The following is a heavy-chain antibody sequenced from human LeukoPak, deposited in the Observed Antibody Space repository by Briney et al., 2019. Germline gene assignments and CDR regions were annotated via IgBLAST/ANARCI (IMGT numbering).Heavy chain of an antibody. CDR1: GGSFSGYH. CDR2: INHSGST. Sequence: SETLSLTCAVYGGSFSGYHWSWIRQPPGKGLEWIGEINHSGSTNYNPSLKSRVTISVDTSKNQFSLKLSSVTAADTAVYYCARGVAARKRYFQHWGQGTLVTVSS. D-gene: IGHD6-6*01. CDR3: ARGVAARKRYFQH. V-gene: IGHV4-34*01. J-gene: IGHJ1*01.